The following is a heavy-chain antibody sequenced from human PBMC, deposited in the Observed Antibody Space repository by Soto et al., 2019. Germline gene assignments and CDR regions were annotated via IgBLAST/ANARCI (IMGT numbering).Heavy chain of an antibody. CDR3: AAGTDYRWVF. CDR1: DGFMNQYAW. D-gene: IGHD4-4*01. Sequence: SETLSLTCGVSDGFMNQYAWWFSWVRQPPGKGLEWIGEIHHTGSSNYNPPFKSRVIMSVDTSKTQFSLNLNSVTAADTAIYYCAAGTDYRWVFWGQGTTVTVSS. CDR2: IHHTGSS. J-gene: IGHJ6*02. V-gene: IGHV4-4*02.